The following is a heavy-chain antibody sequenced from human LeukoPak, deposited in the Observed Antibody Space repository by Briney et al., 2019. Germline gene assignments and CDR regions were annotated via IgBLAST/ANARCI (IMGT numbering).Heavy chain of an antibody. CDR3: ARAGWLRFFDYYYGMDV. CDR2: IIPILGIA. J-gene: IGHJ6*02. V-gene: IGHV1-69*04. D-gene: IGHD5-12*01. CDR1: GGTFSSYA. Sequence: SVKVSCKASGGTFSSYAISWVRQAPGQGFEWMGRIIPILGIANYAQKFQGRVTITADKSTSTAYMELSSLRSEDTAVYYCARAGWLRFFDYYYGMDVWGQGTTVTVSS.